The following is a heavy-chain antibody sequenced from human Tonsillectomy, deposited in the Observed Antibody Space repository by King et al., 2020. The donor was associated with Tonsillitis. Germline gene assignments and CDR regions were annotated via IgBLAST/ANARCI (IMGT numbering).Heavy chain of an antibody. CDR3: ARLDYFGSGSYWYFDH. CDR2: IYYSGTT. CDR1: GSISGSY. V-gene: IGHV4-59*08. J-gene: IGHJ2*01. D-gene: IGHD3-10*01. Sequence: VQLQESGPGLVKPSETLSLTCTVSGSISGSYWSWIRQPPGKGLEWIGYIYYSGTTNYNPSLRSRVTISVDTSKNQFYLKLNSVTAADTAVYYCARLDYFGSGSYWYFDHWGRGTLVTVSS.